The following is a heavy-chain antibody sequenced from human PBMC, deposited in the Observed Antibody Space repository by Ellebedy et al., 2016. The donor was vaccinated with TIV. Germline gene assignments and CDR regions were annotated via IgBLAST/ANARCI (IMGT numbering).Heavy chain of an antibody. CDR2: IESKTDGGAT. V-gene: IGHV3-15*04. Sequence: PGGSLRLSCAASGFTFSNAWMNWVRQAPGKGLEWVGRIESKTDGGATDYAAPVKGRFAISRDESKNTLYLQMKSLKTEDTAVYYCTTRRWDSSGLVALGDYWGQGTLVIVSS. CDR3: TTRRWDSSGLVALGDY. D-gene: IGHD3-22*01. J-gene: IGHJ4*02. CDR1: GFTFSNAW.